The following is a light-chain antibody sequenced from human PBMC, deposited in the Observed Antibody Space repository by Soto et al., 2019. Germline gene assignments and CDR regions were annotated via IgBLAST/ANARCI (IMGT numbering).Light chain of an antibody. Sequence: EIVMTQSPVTLSVSPGERATLSCRASQGIKNYLAWFQQKPGQAPRLLVYGASTRATTIPARFSGSGSGTEFTLSISSLQSEDFAVYYRQQYNSWPRTFGQGTKVDIK. V-gene: IGKV3-15*01. J-gene: IGKJ1*01. CDR2: GAS. CDR1: QGIKNY. CDR3: QQYNSWPRT.